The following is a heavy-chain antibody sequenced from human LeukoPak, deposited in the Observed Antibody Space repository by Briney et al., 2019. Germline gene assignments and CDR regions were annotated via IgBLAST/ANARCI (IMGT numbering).Heavy chain of an antibody. D-gene: IGHD3-3*01. Sequence: ASVKVSCKASGYTFTSYYMHWVRQAPGQGLEWMGIINPSGGSTSYAQKFQGRVTMTRDMSTSTVYMELSSLRSEDTAVYYCARGYYDFWSGYYFSYYYYMDVWGKGTTVTVSS. V-gene: IGHV1-46*01. CDR2: INPSGGST. CDR1: GYTFTSYY. CDR3: ARGYYDFWSGYYFSYYYYMDV. J-gene: IGHJ6*03.